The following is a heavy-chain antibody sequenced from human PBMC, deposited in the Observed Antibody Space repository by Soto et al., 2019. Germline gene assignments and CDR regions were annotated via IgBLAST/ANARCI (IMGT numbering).Heavy chain of an antibody. CDR2: ISGGTTYT. D-gene: IGHD4-17*01. Sequence: GGSLRLSCAASTFTFSDYYMTWTRQAPGKGLEWVSSISGGTTYTHYADSVKGRFTISRGSAKNSLYLQMNSLGAEDTAVYFCARGSKVGNTGSYGAPDYWGQGTLVTVSS. CDR1: TFTFSDYY. CDR3: ARGSKVGNTGSYGAPDY. V-gene: IGHV3-11*06. J-gene: IGHJ4*02.